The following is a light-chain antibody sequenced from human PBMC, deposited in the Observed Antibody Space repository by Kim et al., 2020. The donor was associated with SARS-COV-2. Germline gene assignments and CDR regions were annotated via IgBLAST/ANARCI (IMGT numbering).Light chain of an antibody. J-gene: IGLJ1*01. Sequence: SYELTQPPSMSVFPGQTASITCSGDKLGDKYASWYQQKSGQSPVLVIYQDNKRPSGIPERFSGSNSGNTATLTISGTQAMDEADYYCQAWDSSTYVFGPGTEVTVL. CDR3: QAWDSSTYV. CDR1: KLGDKY. V-gene: IGLV3-1*01. CDR2: QDN.